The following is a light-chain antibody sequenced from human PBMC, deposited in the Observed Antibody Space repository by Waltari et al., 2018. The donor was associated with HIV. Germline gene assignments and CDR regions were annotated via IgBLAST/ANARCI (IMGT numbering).Light chain of an antibody. CDR2: GAS. J-gene: IGKJ4*01. CDR1: QSVSSTY. CDR3: QQYGSSPLT. V-gene: IGKV3-20*01. Sequence: EIVLTQSPGTLSLSSGERATLSCRASQSVSSTYLAWYQQKPGQTPRLLIYGASSRATGIPDRFSGSGSGTDFTLTISRLEPEDFAVYYCQQYGSSPLTFGVGTKVEIK.